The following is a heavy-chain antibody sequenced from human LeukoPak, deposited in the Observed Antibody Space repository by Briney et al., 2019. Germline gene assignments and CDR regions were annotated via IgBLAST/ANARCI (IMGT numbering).Heavy chain of an antibody. D-gene: IGHD3-22*01. Sequence: PGGSLRLSCAASGFTFSSYEMNWVRQAPGKGLEWVSYISSSGSTIYYADSVKGRFAISRDNAKNSLYLQMNSLRSEDTAVYYCARACITTIAVSAGFHIWGQGTMVTVSS. CDR1: GFTFSSYE. CDR2: ISSSGSTI. V-gene: IGHV3-48*03. J-gene: IGHJ3*02. CDR3: ARACITTIAVSAGFHI.